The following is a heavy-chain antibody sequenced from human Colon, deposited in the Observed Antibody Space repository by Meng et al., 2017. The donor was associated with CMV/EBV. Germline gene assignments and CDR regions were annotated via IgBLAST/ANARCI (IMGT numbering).Heavy chain of an antibody. V-gene: IGHV3-73*01. CDR3: TRPTAVASSAADY. Sequence: GESLKISCAASGFTFSDSAMYWVRQASGKGLEWVGRIRSKAHNYATTYAASVEGRFTISRDDSKNMVFLEMSSLKTEDTALYYCTRPTAVASSAADYWGQGTLVTVSS. CDR1: GFTFSDSA. D-gene: IGHD6-19*01. CDR2: IRSKAHNYAT. J-gene: IGHJ4*02.